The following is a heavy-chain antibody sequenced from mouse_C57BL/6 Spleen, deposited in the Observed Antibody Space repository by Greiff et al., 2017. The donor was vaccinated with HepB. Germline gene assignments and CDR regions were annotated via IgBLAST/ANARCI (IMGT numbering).Heavy chain of an antibody. CDR2: IDPSDSET. V-gene: IGHV1-52*01. Sequence: QVQLQQPGAELVRPGSSVKLSCKASGYTFTSYWMHWVKQRPIQGLEWIGNIDPSDSETHYNQKFKDKATLTVDKSCSTAYMQLSSLTSEDSAVYYGARGYYGNYEGYYYAMDYWGQGTSVTVSS. D-gene: IGHD2-1*01. CDR3: ARGYYGNYEGYYYAMDY. CDR1: GYTFTSYW. J-gene: IGHJ4*01.